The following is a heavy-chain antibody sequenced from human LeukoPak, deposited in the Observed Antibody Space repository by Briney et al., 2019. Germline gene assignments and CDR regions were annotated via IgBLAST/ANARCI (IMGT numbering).Heavy chain of an antibody. Sequence: GGSLRLSCAASGFTFSSYEMNWVRQAPGKGLEWVSYISSSGSTIYYADSVKGRFTISRDNAKNSLYLQMNSLRVEDTAVYYCAREPDYYGGYYYYGMDVWGQGTTVTVSS. CDR3: AREPDYYGGYYYYGMDV. CDR2: ISSSGSTI. J-gene: IGHJ6*02. D-gene: IGHD1-26*01. V-gene: IGHV3-48*03. CDR1: GFTFSSYE.